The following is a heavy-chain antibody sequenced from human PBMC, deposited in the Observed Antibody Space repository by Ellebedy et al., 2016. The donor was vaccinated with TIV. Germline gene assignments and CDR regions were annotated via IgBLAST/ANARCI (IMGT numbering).Heavy chain of an antibody. J-gene: IGHJ4*02. V-gene: IGHV3-74*01. D-gene: IGHD3-10*01. CDR1: GFTFSSFW. CDR3: GRVWFGELAPVDY. CDR2: INSDGTST. Sequence: GESLKISCAASGFTFSSFWMHWVRQAPGKGLMWVSRINSDGTSTSYADSVKGRFTISRDNAKNTLYLQMNSLRAEDTAVYYCGRVWFGELAPVDYWGQGTLVTVSS.